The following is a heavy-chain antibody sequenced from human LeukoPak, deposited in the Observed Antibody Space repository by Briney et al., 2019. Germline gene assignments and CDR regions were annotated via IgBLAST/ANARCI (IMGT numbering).Heavy chain of an antibody. J-gene: IGHJ1*01. D-gene: IGHD3-22*01. CDR2: ISSSSSYM. Sequence: GGSLRLSCAASGFTFSSNTMNWVRQAPGKGLEWVSSISSSSSYMNYADSMRGRFTISRDNAKNSLYLQMNSLRAEDTAVYYCASEDYYDSSAYYYRNFQHWGQGTLVTVSS. CDR3: ASEDYYDSSAYYYRNFQH. V-gene: IGHV3-21*01. CDR1: GFTFSSNT.